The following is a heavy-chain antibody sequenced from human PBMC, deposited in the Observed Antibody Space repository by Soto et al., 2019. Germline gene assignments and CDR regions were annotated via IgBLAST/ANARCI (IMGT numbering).Heavy chain of an antibody. CDR1: RFSFSDYA. D-gene: IGHD7-27*01. V-gene: IGHV3-30-3*01. CDR3: VRYLGGGTQPFDY. J-gene: IGHJ4*02. CDR2: ISNDGNRK. Sequence: QVQLVESGGGVVQPGGSLRLSCAASRFSFSDYAMHWVRQAPGKGLDWVAVISNDGNRKYYADSVKGRFTISRDNSKDTLYMQMNGMSPEDTAVFYGVRYLGGGTQPFDYWGQGAMVTVAS.